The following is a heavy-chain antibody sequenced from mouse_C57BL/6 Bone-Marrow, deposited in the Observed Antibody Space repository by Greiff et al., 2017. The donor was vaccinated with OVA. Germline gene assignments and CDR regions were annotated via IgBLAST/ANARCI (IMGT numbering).Heavy chain of an antibody. CDR1: GFSFSSYA. CDR3: ARDDGEDY. CDR2: ISDGGSYT. J-gene: IGHJ2*01. Sequence: EVLLVESGGGLVKPGRSLSLSCAASGFSFSSYAMSWVRQTPGKRLEWLGTISDGGSYTYYPDKVNGRYTNSRDNAKNKLYLQMSHLKAEDTAMYYCARDDGEDYWGQGTTLTVSS. D-gene: IGHD2-13*01. V-gene: IGHV5-4*01.